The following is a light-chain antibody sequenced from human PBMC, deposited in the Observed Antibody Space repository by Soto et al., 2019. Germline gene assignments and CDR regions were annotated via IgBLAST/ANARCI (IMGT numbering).Light chain of an antibody. V-gene: IGKV3-20*01. CDR2: GAS. CDR3: QQYDNSPIT. J-gene: IGKJ5*01. Sequence: EIVLTQSLGILSLSTGERASLSCGAVHSISISCLAWYQQKPGQAPRLLIYGASSRATGIPDRFSGTGSETDFTLTISRLEPEDFAVYYCQQYDNSPITFCQWTRLEIK. CDR1: HSISISC.